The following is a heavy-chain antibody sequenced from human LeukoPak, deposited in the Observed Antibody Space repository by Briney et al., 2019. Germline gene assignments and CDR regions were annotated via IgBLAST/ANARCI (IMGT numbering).Heavy chain of an antibody. Sequence: GGSLRLSCAASGFTFSSYWMNWVRQAPGKGLEWVSYISSSSGTIYYADSVRGRFTISRDNAKNSLYLQMNSLRAEDTAVYYCASSIVADGTSPFDYWGQGTLVTVSS. J-gene: IGHJ4*02. CDR2: ISSSSGTI. D-gene: IGHD6-13*01. V-gene: IGHV3-48*04. CDR3: ASSIVADGTSPFDY. CDR1: GFTFSSYW.